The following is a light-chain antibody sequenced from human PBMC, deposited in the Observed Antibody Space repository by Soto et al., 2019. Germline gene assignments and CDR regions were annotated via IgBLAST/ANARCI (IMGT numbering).Light chain of an antibody. CDR2: YDS. CDR3: QVWDSSSDHP. J-gene: IGLJ2*01. V-gene: IGLV3-21*04. Sequence: SYELTQPPSVSVAPGKTARITCGGNNIGSKSMHWYQQKPGQAPVLVIYYDSDRPSGIPERFSGSNSGNTATLTISRVEAGDEADYYCQVWDSSSDHPFGGGTKLTVL. CDR1: NIGSKS.